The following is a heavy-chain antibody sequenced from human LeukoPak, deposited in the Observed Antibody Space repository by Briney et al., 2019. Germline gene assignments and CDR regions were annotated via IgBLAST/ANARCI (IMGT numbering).Heavy chain of an antibody. CDR3: AREGPQGSTPD. CDR2: IYYSGST. V-gene: IGHV4-59*06. D-gene: IGHD5-24*01. CDR1: GGSISTYY. Sequence: SETLSLTCTISGGSISTYYWSWIRQHPGRGLEWIGYIYYSGSTYYNPSLKSRVTISVDTSKNQFSLKLSSVTAADTAVYYCAREGPQGSTPDWGQGTLVTVSS. J-gene: IGHJ4*02.